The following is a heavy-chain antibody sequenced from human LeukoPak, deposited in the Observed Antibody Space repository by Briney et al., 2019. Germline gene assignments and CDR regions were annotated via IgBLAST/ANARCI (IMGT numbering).Heavy chain of an antibody. D-gene: IGHD5-24*01. CDR3: VRHMSTNTGYFDS. J-gene: IGHJ4*02. V-gene: IGHV4-39*01. CDR2: VYYDGTS. Sequence: SETLSLTCTVSGGSINSHSYYWGWIRQPPGKGLEWIGSVYYDGTSYSNPSLTSRAAVFVDTSRDEFSLDLGFVTAADTAVYYCVRHMSTNTGYFDSCGQGTLVSVSS. CDR1: GGSINSHSYY.